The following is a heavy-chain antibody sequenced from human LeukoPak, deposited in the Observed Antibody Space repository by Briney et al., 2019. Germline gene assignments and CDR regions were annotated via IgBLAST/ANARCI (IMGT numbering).Heavy chain of an antibody. Sequence: SETLSLTCTVSGGSISSSSFYWGWIRQPPGKGLEWIGTIYYTGSTYYNPSLKNRVTISVYTSKNQFSLNLSSVTAADTAVYFCARISGVVPFDHWGQGTLVTVSS. CDR2: IYYTGST. CDR3: ARISGVVPFDH. CDR1: GGSISSSSFY. V-gene: IGHV4-39*01. D-gene: IGHD3-3*01. J-gene: IGHJ4*02.